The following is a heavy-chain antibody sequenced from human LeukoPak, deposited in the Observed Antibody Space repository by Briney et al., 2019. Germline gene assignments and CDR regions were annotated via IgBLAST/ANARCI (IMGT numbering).Heavy chain of an antibody. CDR2: TRSDGSDE. CDR3: AKDLGLQVGASPFDY. J-gene: IGHJ4*02. Sequence: GGSLRLSCAASGFSFRSSAMHWVRQAPGKGLEWMAFTRSDGSDEHYADSVKGRFTISRDNSHNTLYLQMSSLHSEGTAVYYCAKDLGLQVGASPFDYWGQGTLVTVSS. D-gene: IGHD1-26*01. CDR1: GFSFRSSA. V-gene: IGHV3-30*02.